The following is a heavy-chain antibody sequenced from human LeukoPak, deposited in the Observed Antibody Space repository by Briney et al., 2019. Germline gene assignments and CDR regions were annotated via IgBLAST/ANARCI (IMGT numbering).Heavy chain of an antibody. Sequence: PGGSLRLSCAASGFTFSSYSMTWVRQAPGKGLEWVSSISSSSSYIYYADSVKGRFTISRDNAKNSLYLQMNSLRAEDTAVYYCARDRGKYSSSPFDYWGQGTLVTVSS. D-gene: IGHD6-6*01. CDR2: ISSSSSYI. V-gene: IGHV3-21*01. J-gene: IGHJ4*02. CDR3: ARDRGKYSSSPFDY. CDR1: GFTFSSYS.